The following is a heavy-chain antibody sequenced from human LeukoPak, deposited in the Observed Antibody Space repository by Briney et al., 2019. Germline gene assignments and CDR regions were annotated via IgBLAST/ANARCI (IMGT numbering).Heavy chain of an antibody. V-gene: IGHV4-34*01. CDR2: INHSGST. D-gene: IGHD4-17*01. Sequence: PSETLSLTCAVYGGSFSGYYWSWIRQPPGKGLEWIGEINHSGSTNYNPSLKSRVTISVDTSKNQFSLKLSSVTAADTAVYYCARGTDCGDQKRHFDYWGQGTLVTVSS. CDR1: GGSFSGYY. J-gene: IGHJ4*02. CDR3: ARGTDCGDQKRHFDY.